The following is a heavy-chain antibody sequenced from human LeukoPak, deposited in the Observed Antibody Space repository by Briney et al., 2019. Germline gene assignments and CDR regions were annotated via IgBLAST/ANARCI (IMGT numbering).Heavy chain of an antibody. J-gene: IGHJ5*02. CDR3: ARGGVYGSGSYYDRFSEFDP. D-gene: IGHD3-10*01. CDR2: FYYSGST. CDR1: GGSISSSSYY. Sequence: SETLSLTCTVSGGSISSSSYYWGWIRQTPGKGLEWIGSFYYSGSTYYNPSLKSRVTISVDTSKNHFSLKLSSVTAADTAVYYCARGGVYGSGSYYDRFSEFDPWGQGTLVTVSS. V-gene: IGHV4-39*07.